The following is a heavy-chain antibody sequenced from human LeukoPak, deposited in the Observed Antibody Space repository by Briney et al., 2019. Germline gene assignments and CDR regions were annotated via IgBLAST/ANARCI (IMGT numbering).Heavy chain of an antibody. J-gene: IGHJ3*02. Sequence: GGSLRLSCAASGVTLSDHHMDWVRQAPGKGLEWVGRTRNKARGYTTEHAASVKGRFTISRDDSKTLVYLQMNSLKTEDTAVYFCARDGAEGDNSAFDIWGQGTVVTVSS. V-gene: IGHV3-72*01. CDR3: ARDGAEGDNSAFDI. CDR1: GVTLSDHH. D-gene: IGHD3-22*01. CDR2: TRNKARGYTT.